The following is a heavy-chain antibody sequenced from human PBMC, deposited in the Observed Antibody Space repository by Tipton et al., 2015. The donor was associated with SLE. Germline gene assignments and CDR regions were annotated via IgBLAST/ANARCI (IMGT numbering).Heavy chain of an antibody. J-gene: IGHJ4*02. V-gene: IGHV4-59*11. Sequence: LRLSCIVSGVSISSHYWSWIRQPPGKGLEWIGYIYYSGSTNYHPSLKGRGTISVDTSKNQFSLKLTSVTAADTAVYYCARRDFWTGYFDYWGQGTLVTVSS. CDR2: IYYSGST. CDR1: GVSISSHY. CDR3: ARRDFWTGYFDY. D-gene: IGHD3/OR15-3a*01.